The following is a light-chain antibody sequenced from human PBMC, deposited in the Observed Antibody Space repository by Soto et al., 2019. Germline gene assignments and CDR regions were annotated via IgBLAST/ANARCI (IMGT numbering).Light chain of an antibody. CDR1: QSVSSN. V-gene: IGKV3-15*01. CDR2: GAS. Sequence: EIVMTQSPATLSVSPRERATLSCRASQSVSSNLAWYQQKPGQAPRLLIYGASTRATGIPARFSGSGSGTEFTLTISSLQSEDFAVYYCQQYNNGTWTFGQGTKVDIK. CDR3: QQYNNGTWT. J-gene: IGKJ1*01.